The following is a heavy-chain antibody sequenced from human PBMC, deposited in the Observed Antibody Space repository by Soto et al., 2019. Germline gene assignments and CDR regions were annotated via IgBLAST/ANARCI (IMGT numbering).Heavy chain of an antibody. J-gene: IGHJ6*02. CDR1: GYSFTSCW. CDR3: ARRSVDIAYYYYGMDV. Sequence: GESLKISCKGSGYSFTSCWIGWVRQMPGKGLEWMGIIYPGDSDTRYSPSFQGQVTISADKSISTAYLQWSSLKASDTAMYYCARRSVDIAYYYYGMDVWGQGTTVTVSS. V-gene: IGHV5-51*01. D-gene: IGHD5-12*01. CDR2: IYPGDSDT.